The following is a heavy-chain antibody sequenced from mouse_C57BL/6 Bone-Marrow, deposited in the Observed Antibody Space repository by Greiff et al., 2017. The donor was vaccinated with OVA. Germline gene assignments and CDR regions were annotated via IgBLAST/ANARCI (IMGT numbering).Heavy chain of an antibody. J-gene: IGHJ2*01. CDR1: GFNIKDDY. CDR3: TTYRY. Sequence: VQLQQSGAELVRPGASVKLSCTASGFNIKDDYMHWVKERPEQGLEWIGWIDPENGDTEYASKFQGKATITAATSSKTVYLQLSSLTSEDTAVYYCTTYRYWGQGTTLTVSS. CDR2: IDPENGDT. V-gene: IGHV14-4*01.